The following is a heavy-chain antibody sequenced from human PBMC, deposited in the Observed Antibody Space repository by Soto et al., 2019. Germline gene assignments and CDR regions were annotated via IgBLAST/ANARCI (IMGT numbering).Heavy chain of an antibody. D-gene: IGHD2-15*01. Sequence: QVQLVQSGAEVKKPGSSVKVSCKASGGTFSSYAISWVRQAPGQGLEWMGGIIPIFGTANYAQKFQGRVTITADESTSTAYMELSSLRCEDTAVYYCAGGYSSGGSCNNWFDPWGQGTLVTVSS. CDR2: IIPIFGTA. CDR1: GGTFSSYA. J-gene: IGHJ5*02. CDR3: AGGYSSGGSCNNWFDP. V-gene: IGHV1-69*01.